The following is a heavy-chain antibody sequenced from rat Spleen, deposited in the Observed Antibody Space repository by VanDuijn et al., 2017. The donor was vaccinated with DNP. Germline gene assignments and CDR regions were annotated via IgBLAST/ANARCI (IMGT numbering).Heavy chain of an antibody. Sequence: EVQLPESGPDLVTPSQSLSLTCSVTGYSITSNYWGWNRKFPRNKMEWIGHISYSGSTTYNPSLKSRISIARDTSKNQFFLQLNSVATEDTATYYCARWAYYFDYWGQGVMVTVSS. CDR2: ISYSGST. V-gene: IGHV3-1*01. CDR1: GYSITSNY. CDR3: ARWAYYFDY. J-gene: IGHJ2*01.